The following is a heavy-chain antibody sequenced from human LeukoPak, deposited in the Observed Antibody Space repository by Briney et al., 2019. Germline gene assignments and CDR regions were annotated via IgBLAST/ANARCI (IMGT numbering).Heavy chain of an antibody. CDR1: GFTSIDYY. D-gene: IGHD2-21*02. CDR3: ARGTAPSADY. CDR2: ISSSSSYT. V-gene: IGHV3-11*05. Sequence: GGCLRLSCAASGFTSIDYYVSWIRQAPGEGLEWVAYISSSSSYTNYADSVKGRFTISRDNAKNSVHLQMNSLRAEDTAVYYCARGTAPSADYWGQGTLVTVSS. J-gene: IGHJ4*02.